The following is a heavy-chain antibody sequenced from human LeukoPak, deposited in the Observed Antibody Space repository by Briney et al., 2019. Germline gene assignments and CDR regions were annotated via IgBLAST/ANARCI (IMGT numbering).Heavy chain of an antibody. J-gene: IGHJ5*02. CDR2: IYTSGST. V-gene: IGHV4-4*07. CDR3: ARDECSSTSCYYYGFDP. D-gene: IGHD2-2*01. CDR1: GGSISSYY. Sequence: PSETLSLTCTVSGGSISSYYWSWIRQPAGKGLEWIGRIYTSGSTNYNPSLKSRVTMSVDTSKNQFSLKLSSVTAADTAVYYCARDECSSTSCYYYGFDPWGQGTLVTVSS.